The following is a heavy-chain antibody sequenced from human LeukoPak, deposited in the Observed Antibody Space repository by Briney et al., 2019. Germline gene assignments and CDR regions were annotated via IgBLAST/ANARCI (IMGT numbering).Heavy chain of an antibody. J-gene: IGHJ3*02. CDR1: GFTFSSYA. V-gene: IGHV3-23*01. CDR2: LSGSGYDT. Sequence: GGSLRLSCAASGFTFSSYAMSWVRQAPGKGLESLSALSGSGYDTFHADSVKGRFTISRDNSKNTLYLQMNGLRAEDTAVYHCAISRSVADAFDIWGPGTMVTVSS. D-gene: IGHD6-19*01. CDR3: AISRSVADAFDI.